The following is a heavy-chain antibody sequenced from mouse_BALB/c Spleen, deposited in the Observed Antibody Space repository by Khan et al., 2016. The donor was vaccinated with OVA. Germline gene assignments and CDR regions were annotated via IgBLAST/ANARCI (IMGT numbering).Heavy chain of an antibody. D-gene: IGHD1-1*01. V-gene: IGHV5-6*01. J-gene: IGHJ3*01. CDR3: TRIAYYYDSEGFAY. Sequence: EVELVESGGDLVKPGESLKLSCAASGFTFSTYGMSWVRQAPDKRLEWVATVSTGGSYTYYPDSVKGRFTISRDNAKNTLYLLMSGLRSEDTAMLYCTRIAYYYDSEGFAYWGQGTLVTVSA. CDR1: GFTFSTYG. CDR2: VSTGGSYT.